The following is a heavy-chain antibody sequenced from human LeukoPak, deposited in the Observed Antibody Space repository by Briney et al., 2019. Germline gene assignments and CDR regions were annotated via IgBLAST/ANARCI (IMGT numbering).Heavy chain of an antibody. CDR3: ARGYYYSSESYYY. CDR2: IYKSGST. Sequence: SETLSLTCTVSGDSISSGNYYWSWIRQPAGKALEWIGRIYKSGSTNYNPSLKGCVTMSVDTSENQFSLRLSSVTAADTAVYYCARGYYYSSESYYYWGQGTLVTVSS. D-gene: IGHD3-10*01. CDR1: GDSISSGNYY. J-gene: IGHJ4*02. V-gene: IGHV4-61*02.